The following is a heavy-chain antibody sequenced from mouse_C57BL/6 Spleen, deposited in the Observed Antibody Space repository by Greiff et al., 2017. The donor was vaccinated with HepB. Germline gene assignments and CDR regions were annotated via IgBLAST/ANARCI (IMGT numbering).Heavy chain of an antibody. V-gene: IGHV5-9-1*02. J-gene: IGHJ3*01. D-gene: IGHD2-2*01. CDR2: ISSGGDYI. CDR3: TREWLGLWFAY. CDR1: GFTFSSYA. Sequence: EVKLVESGEGLVKPGGSLKLSCAASGFTFSSYAMSWVRQTPEKRLEWVAYISSGGDYIYYADTVKGRFTISRDNARNTLYLQMSRLKSEDTAMYYCTREWLGLWFAYWGQGTLVTVSA.